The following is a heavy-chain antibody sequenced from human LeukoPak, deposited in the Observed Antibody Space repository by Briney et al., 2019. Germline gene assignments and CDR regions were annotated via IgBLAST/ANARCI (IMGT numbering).Heavy chain of an antibody. D-gene: IGHD4/OR15-4a*01. V-gene: IGHV2-5*02. CDR2: IYWDNDD. J-gene: IGHJ4*02. Sequence: SGPTLVNPTQTLTLTCTFSGFSLNTRGVGVTWIRQPPGKALEWLALIYWDNDDRYSPSLKSRLTISKDASKNQVVLTMTNMDPVDTATYFCARTPLVITAKGFFDYWGQGTLVTVSS. CDR1: GFSLNTRGVG. CDR3: ARTPLVITAKGFFDY.